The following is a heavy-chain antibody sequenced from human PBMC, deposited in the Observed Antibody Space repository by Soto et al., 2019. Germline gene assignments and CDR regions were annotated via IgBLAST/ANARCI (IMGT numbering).Heavy chain of an antibody. CDR2: ISNDGSNK. Sequence: QVQLVESGGSVVQPGMSLSLSCAASGFTFSNYGMHWVRQALGKGLEWVTLISNDGSNKFYADSVKGRFTISRDNSKNTLYLQMTSLKTEDTAVYYCAKDGADTGTYNFDYWGQGTLVTVSS. V-gene: IGHV3-30*18. J-gene: IGHJ4*02. D-gene: IGHD1-26*01. CDR3: AKDGADTGTYNFDY. CDR1: GFTFSNYG.